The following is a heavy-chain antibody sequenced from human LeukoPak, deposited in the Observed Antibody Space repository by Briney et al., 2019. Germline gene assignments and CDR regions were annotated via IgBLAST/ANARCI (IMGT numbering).Heavy chain of an antibody. V-gene: IGHV4-59*11. CDR1: GGSFSSHY. CDR3: ARGGGYSSSWPLGFDY. CDR2: IYYSGST. D-gene: IGHD6-13*01. Sequence: SETLSLTCTVSGGSFSSHYWSWIRQPPGKGLEWIGYIYYSGSTNYNPSLKSRVTISVDTSKNQFSLKLSSVTAADTAVYYCARGGGYSSSWPLGFDYWGQGTLVTVSS. J-gene: IGHJ4*02.